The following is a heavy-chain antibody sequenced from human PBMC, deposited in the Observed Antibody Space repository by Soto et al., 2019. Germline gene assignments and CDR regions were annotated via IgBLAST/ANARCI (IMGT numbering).Heavy chain of an antibody. V-gene: IGHV4-34*08. Sequence: PSDPLSLTCAAYSPTSSGYYGSRIRQPPGKGLEWIGEINHSGSTNYNPSLKSRVTISVDTSKNQFSLKLSSVTAADTAVYYCSLYCSGGSCYSDGMDVWGQGTTVTVS. J-gene: IGHJ6*02. CDR1: SPTSSGYY. D-gene: IGHD2-15*01. CDR2: INHSGST. CDR3: SLYCSGGSCYSDGMDV.